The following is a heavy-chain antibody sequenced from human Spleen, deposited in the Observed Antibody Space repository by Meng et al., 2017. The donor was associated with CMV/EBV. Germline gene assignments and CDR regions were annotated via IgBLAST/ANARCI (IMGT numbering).Heavy chain of an antibody. Sequence: ASVKVSCKASGYTFISYYMHWVRQAPGQGLEWMGIINPSGGSTSYAQKFQGRVTMTRDTSTSTVYMELSSLRSEDTAVYYCARDIVVVPAANGEGYYYYGMDVWGQGTTVTVSS. J-gene: IGHJ6*02. CDR3: ARDIVVVPAANGEGYYYYGMDV. D-gene: IGHD2-2*01. V-gene: IGHV1-46*01. CDR1: GYTFISYY. CDR2: INPSGGST.